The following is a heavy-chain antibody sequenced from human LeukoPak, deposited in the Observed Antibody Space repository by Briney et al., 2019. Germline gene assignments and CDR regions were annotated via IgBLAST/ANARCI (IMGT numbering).Heavy chain of an antibody. V-gene: IGHV3-23*01. Sequence: GGSLRLSCAASGFIFSSYAMSWVRQAPGKGLEWVSTISGSGGSTYYADSVKGRFTISRDNAKNSLYLQMNSLRAEDTAVYYCARDIAVAGSDYWGQGTLVTVSS. D-gene: IGHD6-19*01. J-gene: IGHJ4*02. CDR3: ARDIAVAGSDY. CDR1: GFIFSSYA. CDR2: ISGSGGST.